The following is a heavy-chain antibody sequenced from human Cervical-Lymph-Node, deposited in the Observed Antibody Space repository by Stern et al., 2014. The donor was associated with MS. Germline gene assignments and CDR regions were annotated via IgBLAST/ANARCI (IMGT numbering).Heavy chain of an antibody. CDR3: ARDDRSRFTD. Sequence: VQPVESGPGVVKPSQTLSLTRTVTGGSLTSGGYFWNWVRQYPGKGLEWIGFLSYSGTTSYSASLKGRISISVDTSKNQFSLKLKYVTAADTAIYFCARDDRSRFTDWGQGTLVTVSS. CDR2: LSYSGTT. D-gene: IGHD1-14*01. V-gene: IGHV4-31*03. CDR1: GGSLTSGGYF. J-gene: IGHJ4*02.